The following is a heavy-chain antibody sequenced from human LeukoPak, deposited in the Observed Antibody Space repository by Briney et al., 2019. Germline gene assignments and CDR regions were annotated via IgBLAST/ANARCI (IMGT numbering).Heavy chain of an antibody. CDR3: ALPPVVGD. CDR1: GFTFSDYW. V-gene: IGHV3-74*01. CDR2: INVEGSTT. Sequence: GGSLRLSCAASGFTFSDYWMHWVRQDPGKGLVWVSGINVEGSTTSYADSVKGRFTISRDNARNTLYLQMNGLRVEDTAVYCCALPPVVGDWGQGTLVTVSS. D-gene: IGHD6-19*01. J-gene: IGHJ4*02.